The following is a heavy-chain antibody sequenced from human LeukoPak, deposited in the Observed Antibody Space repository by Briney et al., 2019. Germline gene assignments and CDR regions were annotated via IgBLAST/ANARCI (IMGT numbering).Heavy chain of an antibody. CDR3: ARHSRSRGLHY. V-gene: IGHV4-34*01. CDR2: INHSGST. D-gene: IGHD3-10*01. CDR1: GGSFSGYY. J-gene: IGHJ4*02. Sequence: SETLSLTCAVYGGSFSGYYWSWIRQPPGKGLEWIWEINHSGSTNYNPSLKSRVTISVDTSKNQFSLKLSSVTAADTAVYYCARHSRSRGLHYWGQGTLVTVSS.